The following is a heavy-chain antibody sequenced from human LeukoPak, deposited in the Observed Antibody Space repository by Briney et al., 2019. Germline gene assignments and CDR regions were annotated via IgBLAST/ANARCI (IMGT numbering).Heavy chain of an antibody. CDR2: IISDSTIM. V-gene: IGHV3-48*01. CDR3: ARVQAGKWDFDF. D-gene: IGHD3-10*01. CDR1: GFAFNTYS. J-gene: IGHJ4*02. Sequence: PGGCLRLSCAASGFAFNTYSMNWDSQAPGKWLEWVSYIISDSTIMNYAESVKGRFTISRDNAKNSLYMQINGLRAEDSAVYFCARVQAGKWDFDFWGQGTLVTVSS.